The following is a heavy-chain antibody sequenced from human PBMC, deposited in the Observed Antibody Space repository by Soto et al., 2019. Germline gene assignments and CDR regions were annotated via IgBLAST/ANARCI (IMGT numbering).Heavy chain of an antibody. D-gene: IGHD1-1*01. J-gene: IGHJ5*02. V-gene: IGHV3-21*01. CDR1: GFTFSSYS. CDR2: ISSSSSYI. Sequence: GSLRLSCAASGFTFSSYSMNWVRQAPGKGLEWVSSISSSSSYIYYADSVKGRFTISRDNAKNSLYLQMNSLRAEDTAVYYCARGLGTTGTSPNWFDPWGQGTLVTVSS. CDR3: ARGLGTTGTSPNWFDP.